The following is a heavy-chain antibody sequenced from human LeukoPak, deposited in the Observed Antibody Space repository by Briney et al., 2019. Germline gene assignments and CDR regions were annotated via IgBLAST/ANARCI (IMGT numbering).Heavy chain of an antibody. CDR1: GGSINSYY. CDR2: IHYTGST. Sequence: PSETLSLTCTVSGGSINSYYWSWIRQPPGKGLECIEYIHYTGSTNYNPSLKSRVTISVDTSKNQFSLKLSSVTAADTAVYYCAREGLLGPDNWFDPWGQGTLVTVSS. V-gene: IGHV4-59*12. CDR3: AREGLLGPDNWFDP. D-gene: IGHD3-16*01. J-gene: IGHJ5*02.